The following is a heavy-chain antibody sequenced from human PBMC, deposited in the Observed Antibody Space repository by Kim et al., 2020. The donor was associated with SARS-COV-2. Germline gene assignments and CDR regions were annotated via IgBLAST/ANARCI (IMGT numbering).Heavy chain of an antibody. CDR3: ARNLVGDTDLGP. CDR2: ISYEGSTQ. D-gene: IGHD1-26*01. V-gene: IGHV3-30*03. Sequence: GGSGRLSWAASGFTFRGEGMDGVGRVPGKGLEWVALISYEGSTQKYTDSVKGRFTVSRDNSKNTLFLQMNSLRPEDTAVYYCARNLVGDTDLGPWGQGTLVTVSS. J-gene: IGHJ5*02. CDR1: GFTFRGEG.